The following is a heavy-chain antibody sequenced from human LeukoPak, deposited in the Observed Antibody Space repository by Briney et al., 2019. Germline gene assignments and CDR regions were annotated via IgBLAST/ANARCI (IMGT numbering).Heavy chain of an antibody. Sequence: GGSLRLFCAASEFTFSIYSMNWVRQAPGKGLEWVSSISISSTYIYYADSVKGRFTISRDNAKNSLFLQMNSLRADDTAVYYCAREDASGSYYRSLDYWGQGTLVTVSS. V-gene: IGHV3-21*01. CDR3: AREDASGSYYRSLDY. J-gene: IGHJ4*02. CDR1: EFTFSIYS. CDR2: ISISSTYI. D-gene: IGHD3-10*01.